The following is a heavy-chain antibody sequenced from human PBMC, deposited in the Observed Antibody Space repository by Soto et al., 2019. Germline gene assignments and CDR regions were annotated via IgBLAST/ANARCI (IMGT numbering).Heavy chain of an antibody. V-gene: IGHV3-66*01. CDR1: GLTVRTNY. D-gene: IGHD3-9*01. J-gene: IGHJ6*02. Sequence: PXXSLRLSFAASGLTVRTNYMRWVRQAPGKGLEWVSIIYYGGTTYYADSVKGRFTISRDDSKNTLYLQMHSLRAEDTAVYYCARDYDTSRGDWAYYGIDVWGQGTTVTVSS. CDR2: IYYGGTT. CDR3: ARDYDTSRGDWAYYGIDV.